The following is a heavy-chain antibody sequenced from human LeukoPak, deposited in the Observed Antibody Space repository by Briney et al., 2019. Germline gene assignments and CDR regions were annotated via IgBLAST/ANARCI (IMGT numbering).Heavy chain of an antibody. CDR2: ISAYNGNT. CDR3: AREAKDYYDSSGYYYVFDY. D-gene: IGHD3-22*01. CDR1: GYTFTSYG. V-gene: IGHV1-18*01. Sequence: EASVTVSCEASGYTFTSYGISWVRQAPGQGLEWMGWISAYNGNTNYAQKLQGRVTMTTDTSTSTAYMELRSLRSDDTAVYYCAREAKDYYDSSGYYYVFDYWGQGTLVTVSS. J-gene: IGHJ4*02.